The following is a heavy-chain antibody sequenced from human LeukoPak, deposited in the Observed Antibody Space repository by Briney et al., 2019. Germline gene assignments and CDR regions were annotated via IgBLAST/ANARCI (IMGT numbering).Heavy chain of an antibody. CDR2: MNPNSGNT. J-gene: IGHJ5*02. CDR3: ARVVSTYYDSSGYYPS. D-gene: IGHD3-22*01. V-gene: IGHV1-8*01. CDR1: GYTFTSYD. Sequence: GASVKVSCKASGYTFTSYDINWVRQATGQGLEWMGWMNPNSGNTGYAQKFQGRVTITRDTSASTAYMELSSLRSEDTAVYYCARVVSTYYDSSGYYPSWGQGTLVTVSS.